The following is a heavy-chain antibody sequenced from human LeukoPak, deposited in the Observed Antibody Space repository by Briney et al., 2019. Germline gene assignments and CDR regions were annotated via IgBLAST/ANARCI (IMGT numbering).Heavy chain of an antibody. D-gene: IGHD3-10*02. Sequence: GGSLRLSCEASGFTFTTYSMTWVRQAPGKGLEWVSSISGSSSYIYYADSVKGRFTISRDNAKKSLYLQMNSLRAEDTAVYYCAELGITMIGGVWGKGTTVTISS. CDR1: GFTFTTYS. V-gene: IGHV3-21*01. CDR2: ISGSSSYI. CDR3: AELGITMIGGV. J-gene: IGHJ6*04.